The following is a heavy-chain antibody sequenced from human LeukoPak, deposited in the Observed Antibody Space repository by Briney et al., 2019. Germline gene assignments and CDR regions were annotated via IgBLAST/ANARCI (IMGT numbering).Heavy chain of an antibody. Sequence: PRGSLRPSRAASGFTLSNAWMSWVRQAPGKGLEWVGRIKSKTDGGTTDYAAPMKGRFTISRDDSKNTLYLQMNSLKTEDTAVYYCTTEMATIEGGFDYWGQGTLVTVSS. V-gene: IGHV3-15*01. CDR1: GFTLSNAW. CDR2: IKSKTDGGTT. CDR3: TTEMATIEGGFDY. J-gene: IGHJ4*02. D-gene: IGHD5-24*01.